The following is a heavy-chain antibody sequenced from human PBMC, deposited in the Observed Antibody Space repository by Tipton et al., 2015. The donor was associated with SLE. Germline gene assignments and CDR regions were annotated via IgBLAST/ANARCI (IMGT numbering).Heavy chain of an antibody. D-gene: IGHD2-8*02. V-gene: IGHV4-59*01. CDR2: IHHSGST. CDR1: GGSINNYY. J-gene: IGHJ4*02. Sequence: TLSLTCSVSGGSINNYYWSWIRQPPGKGLEWIGYIHHSGSTIYTPSLKSRVTISLDTSKNQFSLKLSSVTAADTAVYYCARGSCSGGVCYIDYWGQGTLVTVSS. CDR3: ARGSCSGGVCYIDY.